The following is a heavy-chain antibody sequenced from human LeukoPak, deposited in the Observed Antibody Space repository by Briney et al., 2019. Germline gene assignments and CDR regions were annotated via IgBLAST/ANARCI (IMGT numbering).Heavy chain of an antibody. J-gene: IGHJ6*03. V-gene: IGHV4-34*01. CDR2: INHSGST. D-gene: IGHD6-6*01. CDR3: ARGIAARPQRASYYMDV. CDR1: GGSISSYY. Sequence: SETLSLTCTVSGGSISSYYWSWIRQPPGKGLEWIGEINHSGSTNYNPSLKSRVTISVDTSKNQFSLKLSSVTAADTAVYYCARGIAARPQRASYYMDVWGKGTTVTVSS.